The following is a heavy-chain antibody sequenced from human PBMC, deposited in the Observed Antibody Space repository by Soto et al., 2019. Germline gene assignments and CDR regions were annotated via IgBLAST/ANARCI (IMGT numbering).Heavy chain of an antibody. V-gene: IGHV4-34*01. Sequence: QVQLQQWGAGLLKSSETLSLTCAVYGGSFSGYYWSWIRQPPGKGLEWIGEINHSGSTNYNPSLKSRVTISVDTSKNQFSLKLSSVTAADTAVYYCARSGWATNYFDYWGQGTLVTVSS. CDR1: GGSFSGYY. D-gene: IGHD6-19*01. CDR2: INHSGST. CDR3: ARSGWATNYFDY. J-gene: IGHJ4*02.